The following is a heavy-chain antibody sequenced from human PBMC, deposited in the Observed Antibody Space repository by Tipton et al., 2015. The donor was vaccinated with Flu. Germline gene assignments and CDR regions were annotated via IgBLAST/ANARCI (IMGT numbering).Heavy chain of an antibody. CDR3: AREGPYFYGMDV. CDR2: IDFSGST. CDR1: GDSVSNSDYY. Sequence: TLSLTCTVSGDSVSNSDYYWNWIRQEPGKGLEWIGHIDFSGSTHYNPSLKSRLTLSIDTSKNQFSLRLNGVTGADTAVYYCAREGPYFYGMDVWDQGP. V-gene: IGHV4-31*03. J-gene: IGHJ6*02.